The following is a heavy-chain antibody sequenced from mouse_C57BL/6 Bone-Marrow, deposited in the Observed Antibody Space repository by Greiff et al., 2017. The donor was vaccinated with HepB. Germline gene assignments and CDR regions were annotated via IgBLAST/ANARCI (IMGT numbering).Heavy chain of an antibody. CDR3: ARGPHYYGSSYWYFDV. D-gene: IGHD1-1*01. V-gene: IGHV1-18*01. Sequence: VQLQQSGPELVKPGASVKIPCKASGYTFTDYNMDWVKQSHGKSLEWIGDINPNNGGTIYNQKFKGKATLTVDKSSSTAYMELRSLTSEDTAVYYCARGPHYYGSSYWYFDVWGTGTTVTVSS. J-gene: IGHJ1*03. CDR1: GYTFTDYN. CDR2: INPNNGGT.